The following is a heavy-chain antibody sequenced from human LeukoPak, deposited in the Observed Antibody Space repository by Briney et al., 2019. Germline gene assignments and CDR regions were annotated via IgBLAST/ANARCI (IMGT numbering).Heavy chain of an antibody. D-gene: IGHD1-26*01. V-gene: IGHV1-8*02. J-gene: IGHJ4*02. Sequence: ASVKVSCKASGYTFTGYYMHWVRQATGQGLEWMGWMNPNSGNTGYAQKFQGRVTMTRNTSISTAYMELSSLRSEDTAVYYCARGRSGSYSPPYYFDYWGQGTLVTVSS. CDR2: MNPNSGNT. CDR3: ARGRSGSYSPPYYFDY. CDR1: GYTFTGYY.